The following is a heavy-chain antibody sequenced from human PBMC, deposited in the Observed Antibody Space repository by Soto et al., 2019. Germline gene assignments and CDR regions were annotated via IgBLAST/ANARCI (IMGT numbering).Heavy chain of an antibody. J-gene: IGHJ4*02. Sequence: PSETLSLTCTVSGGSISSYYWSWIRQPPGKGLEWIGYIYYSGSTNYNPSLKSRVTISVDTSKNQFSLKLSSVTAADTAVYYCARHLRSGDYGFDYWGQGTLVTVSS. CDR1: GGSISSYY. CDR3: ARHLRSGDYGFDY. CDR2: IYYSGST. D-gene: IGHD2-21*02. V-gene: IGHV4-59*08.